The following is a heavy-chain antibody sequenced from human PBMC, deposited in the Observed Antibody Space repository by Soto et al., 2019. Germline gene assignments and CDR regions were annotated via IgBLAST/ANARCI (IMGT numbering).Heavy chain of an antibody. CDR2: IYYSGST. CDR1: GGSISRYY. D-gene: IGHD2-15*01. CDR3: VRDRLLNKYTNHSAILAT. J-gene: IGHJ5*01. Sequence: SETLSLTCTVSGGSISRYYWSWIRQPPGKGLDGIGDIYYSGSTDYSPSLKSRVTISVDRSKNQFSLKLSSVTAGDTAVYYCVRDRLLNKYTNHSAILATWGQGPLVPVSS. V-gene: IGHV4-59*01.